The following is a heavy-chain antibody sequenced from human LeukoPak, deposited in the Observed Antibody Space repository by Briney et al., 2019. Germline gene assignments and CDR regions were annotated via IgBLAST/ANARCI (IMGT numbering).Heavy chain of an antibody. CDR2: MNPSSGHT. Sequence: ASVKVSCKASGYTFTSYHIDWVRQAAGQGPEWMGWMNPSSGHTGYAQNLQGRVTMTRDTSINTAYMELSSLRSEYTAVYYCARGMYDNSGHYYYFYYALDVWGQGTTVTVSS. J-gene: IGHJ6*02. CDR3: ARGMYDNSGHYYYFYYALDV. CDR1: GYTFTSYH. V-gene: IGHV1-8*01. D-gene: IGHD3-22*01.